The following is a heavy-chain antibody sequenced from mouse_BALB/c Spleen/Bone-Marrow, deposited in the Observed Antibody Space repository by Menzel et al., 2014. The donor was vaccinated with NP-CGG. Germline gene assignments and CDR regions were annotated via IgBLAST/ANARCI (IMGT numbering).Heavy chain of an antibody. CDR3: ARALGDGYYYAMDY. CDR1: GYTFTSYW. J-gene: IGHJ4*01. V-gene: IGHV1-74*01. Sequence: QVHVKQSGAELVKPGAPVKLSCKASGYTFTSYWMNWVKQRPGRGLEWIGRIDPSDSETHYNQKFKDKATLTVDKSSSTAHIQLSSLTSEDSAVYYCARALGDGYYYAMDYWGQGTSVTVSS. CDR2: IDPSDSET. D-gene: IGHD2-3*01.